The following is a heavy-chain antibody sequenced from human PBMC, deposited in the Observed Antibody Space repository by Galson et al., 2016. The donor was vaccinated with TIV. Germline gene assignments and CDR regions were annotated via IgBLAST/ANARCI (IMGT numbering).Heavy chain of an antibody. V-gene: IGHV1-46*01. D-gene: IGHD2-21*02. CDR1: EYTFTNFY. J-gene: IGHJ4*02. CDR2: INPIGGYT. Sequence: SVKVSCKASEYTFTNFYIYWVRQAPGQGLEWMGLINPIGGYTNYAQRFQDRVTMTTDTSTTTVYMELSSLRFDDTAVYYCARSHSCGGDCYYFDYWGQGTLVTVSS. CDR3: ARSHSCGGDCYYFDY.